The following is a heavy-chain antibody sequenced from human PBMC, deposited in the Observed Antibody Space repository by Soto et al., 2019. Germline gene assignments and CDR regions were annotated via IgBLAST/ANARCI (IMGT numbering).Heavy chain of an antibody. J-gene: IGHJ6*02. V-gene: IGHV4-31*03. CDR2: IYYSGST. CDR3: ASRYCSGGSCIMYGMDV. D-gene: IGHD2-15*01. CDR1: GGSISSGGYY. Sequence: SETLSLTCTVSGGSISSGGYYWSWIRQHPGKGLEWIGYIYYSGSTYYNPSLKSRVTISVDTSKNQFSLKLSSVTAADTAVYYCASRYCSGGSCIMYGMDVWGQGTTVTVSS.